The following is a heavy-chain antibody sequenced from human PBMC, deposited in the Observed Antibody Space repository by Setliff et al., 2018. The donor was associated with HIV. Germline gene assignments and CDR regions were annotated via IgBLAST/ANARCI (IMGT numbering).Heavy chain of an antibody. CDR1: GDSISSGASY. CDR2: IYISGST. J-gene: IGHJ4*02. D-gene: IGHD1-1*01. CDR3: AREIQASLDPPYDYYFDY. V-gene: IGHV4-61*02. Sequence: SETLSLTCSVSGDSISSGASYWSWIRQPAGKGLEWIGRIYISGSTNYSPSLKSRVSMSVDTSKNQFSLKLNSVTAADTAVYYCAREIQASLDPPYDYYFDYWGQGTLVTVSS.